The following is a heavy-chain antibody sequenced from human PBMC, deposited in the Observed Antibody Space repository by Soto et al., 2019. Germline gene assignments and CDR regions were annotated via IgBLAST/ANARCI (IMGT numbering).Heavy chain of an antibody. CDR3: SRKYKSSPMGRGTPDWFDP. Sequence: QVQLVQSGAEVKKPGSSVKVSCKASGGTFSSYAISWVRQAPGQGLEWMGGIIPIFGTANYAQKFQGRVTITADESTSTAHMGLSSLRSEDTAVYYCSRKYKSSPMGRGTPDWFDPWGQGTLVTVSS. D-gene: IGHD3-10*01. V-gene: IGHV1-69*01. CDR2: IIPIFGTA. J-gene: IGHJ5*02. CDR1: GGTFSSYA.